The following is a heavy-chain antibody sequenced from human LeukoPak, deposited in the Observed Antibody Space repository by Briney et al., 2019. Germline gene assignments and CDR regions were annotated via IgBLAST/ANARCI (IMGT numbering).Heavy chain of an antibody. J-gene: IGHJ4*02. CDR1: GGSISSYY. CDR3: ARLEGGIVVVVAD. Sequence: SETLSLTCTVSGGSISSYYWSWIRQPPGKGLEWIGYIYYSGSTNYNPSLKSRVTMSVDTSKNQFSLKLSSVTAADTAVYYCARLEGGIVVVVADWGQGTLVTVSS. D-gene: IGHD2-15*01. V-gene: IGHV4-59*08. CDR2: IYYSGST.